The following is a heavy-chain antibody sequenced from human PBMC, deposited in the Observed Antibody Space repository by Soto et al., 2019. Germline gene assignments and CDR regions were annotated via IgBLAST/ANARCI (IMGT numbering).Heavy chain of an antibody. V-gene: IGHV4-38-2*01. CDR3: ARLVGVAISP. J-gene: IGHJ4*02. CDR2: IYHSGST. CDR1: GYSISSGYY. D-gene: IGHD2-21*01. Sequence: SETLSLTCAVSGYSISSGYYWGWIRQPPGKGLEWIGSIYHSGSTYYNPSLKSRVTISVDTSKNQFSLKLSSVTAADTAVYYCARLVGVAISPWGQGTLVTVSS.